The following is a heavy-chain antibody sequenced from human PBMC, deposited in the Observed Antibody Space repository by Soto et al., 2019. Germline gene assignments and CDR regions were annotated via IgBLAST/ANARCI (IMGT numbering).Heavy chain of an antibody. J-gene: IGHJ4*02. D-gene: IGHD4-17*01. CDR2: IYYSGST. CDR3: ERHSHLRNFDY. Sequence: PSETLSLTCTVSGGSISSYYWSWIRQPPGKELEWIGYIYYSGSTNYNPCLKSRVTISVDTSNNQFSLKLSSGTAVDTAGNYCERHSHLRNFDYGGQGTLVTVSS. CDR1: GGSISSYY. V-gene: IGHV4-59*08.